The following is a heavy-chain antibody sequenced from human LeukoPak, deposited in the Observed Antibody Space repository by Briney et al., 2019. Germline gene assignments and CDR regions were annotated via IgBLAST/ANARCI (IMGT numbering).Heavy chain of an antibody. CDR3: ARDPRTADSLQTFY. Sequence: PGGSLRLSRAASGVTFSTIAMSRVRQAPGKGLEWVSDISGSGYSTYYADSVKGRFTISRDNFKNTLYLQMNSLRAEDTAVYYCARDPRTADSLQTFYWGQGTLVTVSS. V-gene: IGHV3-23*01. CDR2: ISGSGYST. CDR1: GVTFSTIA. D-gene: IGHD2-2*01. J-gene: IGHJ4*02.